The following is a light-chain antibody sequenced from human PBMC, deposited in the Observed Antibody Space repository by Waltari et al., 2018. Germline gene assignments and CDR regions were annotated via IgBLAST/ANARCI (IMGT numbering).Light chain of an antibody. CDR3: QVWDDVTDSGV. J-gene: IGLJ3*02. CDR2: YNS. V-gene: IGLV3-21*04. Sequence: YVLTQPPSVSVDPGKTARLTCGGDNIGSKSVNWYQQKPGQAPVLVMFYNSDRPSEIPERFSGSNSGNTATLTISWVEAGDEADYHCQVWDDVTDSGVFGGGTKLTVL. CDR1: NIGSKS.